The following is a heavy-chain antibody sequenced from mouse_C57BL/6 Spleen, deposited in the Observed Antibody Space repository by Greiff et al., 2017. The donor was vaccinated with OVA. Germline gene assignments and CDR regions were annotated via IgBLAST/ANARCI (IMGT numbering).Heavy chain of an antibody. CDR2: IDPSDSYT. Sequence: QVQLQQPGAELVMPGASVKLSCKASGYTFTSYWMHWVKQRPGQGLEWIGEIDPSDSYTNYNQKFKGKATLTVDKSSSTAYMQLSSLTSEDSAVYYSARGITTVLATGYAMDYWGQGTTVTVSS. D-gene: IGHD1-1*01. CDR1: GYTFTSYW. V-gene: IGHV1-69*01. CDR3: ARGITTVLATGYAMDY. J-gene: IGHJ4*01.